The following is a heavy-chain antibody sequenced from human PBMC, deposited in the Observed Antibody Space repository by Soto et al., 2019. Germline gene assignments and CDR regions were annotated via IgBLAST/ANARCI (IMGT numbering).Heavy chain of an antibody. D-gene: IGHD2-2*01. V-gene: IGHV1-69*13. J-gene: IGHJ5*02. Sequence: SVKVSCKASGGTFSSYAISWVRQAPGQGLEWMGGIIPIFGTANYAQKFQGRVTITADESTSTAYMELSSLRSEDTAVYYCARDHCSSTSCYSYNWFDPWGQGTLVTVSS. CDR2: IIPIFGTA. CDR3: ARDHCSSTSCYSYNWFDP. CDR1: GGTFSSYA.